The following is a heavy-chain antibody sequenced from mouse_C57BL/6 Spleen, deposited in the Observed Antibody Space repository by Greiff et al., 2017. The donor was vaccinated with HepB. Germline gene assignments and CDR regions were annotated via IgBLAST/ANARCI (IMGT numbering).Heavy chain of an antibody. CDR1: GYTFTSYW. CDR3: ARGEDSSGYVAWFAY. D-gene: IGHD3-2*02. CDR2: INPSSGYT. J-gene: IGHJ3*01. Sequence: VQGVESGAELAKPGASVKLSCKASGYTFTSYWMHWVKQRPGQGLEWIGYINPSSGYTKYNQKFKDKATLTADKSSSTAYMQLSSLTYEDSAVYYCARGEDSSGYVAWFAYWGQGTLVTVSA. V-gene: IGHV1-7*01.